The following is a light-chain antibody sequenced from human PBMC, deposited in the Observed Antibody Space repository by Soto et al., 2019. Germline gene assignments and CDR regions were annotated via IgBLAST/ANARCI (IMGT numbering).Light chain of an antibody. J-gene: IGLJ1*01. CDR1: SSDVGGYSY. V-gene: IGLV2-14*01. CDR2: DVS. Sequence: SVLTQPASVSGSPGQSIAISCTGTSSDVGGYSYVSWYQQQPGKAPKLVISDVSNRPSGVSDRFSGSKSGNTASLTISGLQTEDEADYHRASKTTRSTYALRIRTKVTVL. CDR3: ASKTTRSTYA.